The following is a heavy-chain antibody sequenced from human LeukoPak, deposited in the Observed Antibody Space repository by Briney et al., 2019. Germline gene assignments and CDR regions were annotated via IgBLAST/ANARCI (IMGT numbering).Heavy chain of an antibody. Sequence: SETLSLTCAVPDYSITSDYYWGWIRQPLGKGLEWIGSIYHSGSTYYNPSLKSRVTISVDTSKNQFSLKLTSVTAADTAVYYCAREGSTSGTNWFDPWGQGTLVTVSS. V-gene: IGHV4-38-2*02. CDR3: AREGSTSGTNWFDP. CDR2: IYHSGST. J-gene: IGHJ5*02. D-gene: IGHD3-10*01. CDR1: DYSITSDYY.